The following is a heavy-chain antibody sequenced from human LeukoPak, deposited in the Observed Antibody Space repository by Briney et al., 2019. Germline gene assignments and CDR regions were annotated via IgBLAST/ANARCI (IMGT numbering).Heavy chain of an antibody. Sequence: ASVKVSCKASGYTFTGYYMHWVRQAPGQGREWMGWINPNSGGTNYAQKFQGRVTMTRDTSISTAYMELSRLRSDDTAVYYCARGYSGYEFYYYYYYGMDVWGQGTTVTVSS. J-gene: IGHJ6*02. CDR3: ARGYSGYEFYYYYYYGMDV. CDR1: GYTFTGYY. D-gene: IGHD5-12*01. V-gene: IGHV1-2*02. CDR2: INPNSGGT.